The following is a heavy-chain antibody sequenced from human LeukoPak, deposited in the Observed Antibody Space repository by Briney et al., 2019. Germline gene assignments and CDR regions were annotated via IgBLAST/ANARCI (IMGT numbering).Heavy chain of an antibody. Sequence: GGSLRLSCAASGFTFSNYWMSWVRQAPGKGLEWVANIKQDGSEKYYVDSVKGRFTISRDNAKNSLDLRMNSLRAEDTAVYYCARDKSYGDSSDYWGQGTLVTVSS. D-gene: IGHD4-17*01. V-gene: IGHV3-7*01. J-gene: IGHJ4*02. CDR3: ARDKSYGDSSDY. CDR1: GFTFSNYW. CDR2: IKQDGSEK.